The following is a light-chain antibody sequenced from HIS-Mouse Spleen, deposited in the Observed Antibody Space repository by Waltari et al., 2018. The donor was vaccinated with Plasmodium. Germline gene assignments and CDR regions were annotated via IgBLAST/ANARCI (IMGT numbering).Light chain of an antibody. CDR3: CSYAGSRV. J-gene: IGLJ2*01. V-gene: IGLV2-23*01. Sequence: QSALTQPASVSRFPRQSFTISCPGTSSDVGCYNLVFWYQQPPGKAPKLMIYEGSKRPSGVSNRFSGSKSGNTASLTISGLQAEDEADYYCCSYAGSRVFGGGTKLTVL. CDR2: EGS. CDR1: SSDVGCYNL.